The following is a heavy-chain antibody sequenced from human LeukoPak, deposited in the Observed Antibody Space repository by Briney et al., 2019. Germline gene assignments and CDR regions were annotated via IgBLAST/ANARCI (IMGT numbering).Heavy chain of an antibody. CDR1: GFTVSSNY. CDR3: ARPRGAVAGTFDY. Sequence: GGSLRLSCAASGFTVSSNYMSWVRQAPGKGLEGVSVIYSGGSTYYSDSVKGRFTISRDNSKNTLYLQMNSLRAEDTAVYYCARPRGAVAGTFDYWGQGTLVTVSS. CDR2: IYSGGST. V-gene: IGHV3-66*04. D-gene: IGHD6-19*01. J-gene: IGHJ4*02.